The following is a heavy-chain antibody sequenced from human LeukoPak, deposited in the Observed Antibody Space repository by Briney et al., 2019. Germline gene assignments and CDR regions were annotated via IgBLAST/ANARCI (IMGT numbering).Heavy chain of an antibody. J-gene: IGHJ6*03. CDR3: ARTGRYYDILTGYPYYYYYMDV. V-gene: IGHV4-34*01. CDR1: GGSFSGYY. D-gene: IGHD3-9*01. Sequence: SETLSLTCAVYGGSFSGYYWGWIRQPPGKGLEWIGEINHSGSTNYNPSLKSRVTISVDTSKNQFSLKLSSVTAADTAVYYCARTGRYYDILTGYPYYYYYMDVWGKGTTVTVSS. CDR2: INHSGST.